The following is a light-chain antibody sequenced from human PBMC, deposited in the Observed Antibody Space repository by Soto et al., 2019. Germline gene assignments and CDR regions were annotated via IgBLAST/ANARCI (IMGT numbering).Light chain of an antibody. V-gene: IGKV3-20*01. CDR3: HQDDSAPQT. Sequence: IVLRTSPGTLSLSPGERATLSCSASQALRTAYIAWYQQKLGQAPRVLIYGASNRATGIPDRFSGSGSGTDFTLTIIRLEPEDFAVYYCHQDDSAPQTFGQGTKVDVK. J-gene: IGKJ2*01. CDR2: GAS. CDR1: QALRTAY.